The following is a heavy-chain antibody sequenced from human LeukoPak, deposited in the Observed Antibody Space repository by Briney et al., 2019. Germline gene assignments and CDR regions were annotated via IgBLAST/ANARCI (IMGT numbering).Heavy chain of an antibody. CDR2: MSPSSGNS. J-gene: IGHJ6*02. Sequence: ASVKVSCKASGYTFTTYDINWVRQAPGQGLEWLGWMSPSSGNSCYAQRFQDRVTMTRDITDSTAYMELRSLRSNDTAVYFCTRGYYHYGLDVWGQGTTVTVSS. CDR3: TRGYYHYGLDV. CDR1: GYTFTTYD. V-gene: IGHV1-8*02.